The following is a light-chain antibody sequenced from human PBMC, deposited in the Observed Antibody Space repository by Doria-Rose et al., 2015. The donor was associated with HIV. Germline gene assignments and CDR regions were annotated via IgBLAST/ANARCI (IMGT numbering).Light chain of an antibody. V-gene: IGKV3-20*01. CDR3: HQYGTSWA. J-gene: IGKJ1*01. CDR1: QSFSSTY. CDR2: DGS. Sequence: VLTQSPGTLSLSPGERATLSCRASQSFSSTYLAWYQQKPGQAPSLLIYDGSTTATGIPDRFSASGYGTDFTLTINRLEPEDFALYYCHQYGTSWAFGQGTKVEI.